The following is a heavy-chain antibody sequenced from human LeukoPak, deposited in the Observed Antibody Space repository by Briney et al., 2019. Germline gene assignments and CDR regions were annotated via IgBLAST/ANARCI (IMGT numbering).Heavy chain of an antibody. CDR2: ISGSGGST. CDR3: AKGSSSPYYYYYMDV. V-gene: IGHV3-23*01. Sequence: PGGSLRLSCAASGFTFSSYAMSWVRQAPGKGLEWVSAISGSGGSTYYADSVKGRFTISRDNSKNTLYLQMNSLRAEDTAVYYCAKGSSSPYYYYYMDVWGKGTTVTVSS. CDR1: GFTFSSYA. D-gene: IGHD6-6*01. J-gene: IGHJ6*03.